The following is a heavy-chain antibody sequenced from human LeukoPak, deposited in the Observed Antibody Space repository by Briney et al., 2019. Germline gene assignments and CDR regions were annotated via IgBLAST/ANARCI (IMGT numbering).Heavy chain of an antibody. J-gene: IGHJ4*02. D-gene: IGHD3-16*01. Sequence: SSVKVSCKASGYTFTSYYMHWVRQAPGQGLEWMGIINPSGGSTSYAQKFQGRVTMTRDMSTSTVYMELSSLRSEDTAVYYCARGTLLRIPDYWGQGTLVTVSS. CDR2: INPSGGST. CDR1: GYTFTSYY. V-gene: IGHV1-46*01. CDR3: ARGTLLRIPDY.